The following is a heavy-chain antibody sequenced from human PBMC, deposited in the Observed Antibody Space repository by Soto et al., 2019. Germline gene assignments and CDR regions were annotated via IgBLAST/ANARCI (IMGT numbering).Heavy chain of an antibody. CDR3: ATVRGLNWNYVQFFDY. CDR1: GYTLTELS. CDR2: FDPEDGET. Sequence: GASVKVSCKVSGYTLTELSMHWVRQAPGKGLEWMGGFDPEDGETIYAQRFQGRVTMTEDTSTDTAYMELSSLRSEDTAVYYCATVRGLNWNYVQFFDYWGQGTLVTVSS. V-gene: IGHV1-24*01. D-gene: IGHD1-7*01. J-gene: IGHJ4*02.